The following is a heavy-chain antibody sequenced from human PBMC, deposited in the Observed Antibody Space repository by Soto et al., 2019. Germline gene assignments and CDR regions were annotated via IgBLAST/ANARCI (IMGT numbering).Heavy chain of an antibody. CDR1: GASISSGGYS. J-gene: IGHJ4*02. Sequence: SETLSLTCAVSGASISSGGYSWSWIRQPPGKGLQWIGYIYHSGSTYYNPSLKSRVTISVDRSKNQFSLKLSSVTAADTAVYYCARGQVVAAQHWGRGTLVTVSS. D-gene: IGHD2-15*01. V-gene: IGHV4-30-2*01. CDR2: IYHSGST. CDR3: ARGQVVAAQH.